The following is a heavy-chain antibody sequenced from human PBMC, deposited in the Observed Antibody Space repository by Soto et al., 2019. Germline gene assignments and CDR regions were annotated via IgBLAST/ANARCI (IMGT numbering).Heavy chain of an antibody. CDR3: AKKFGHDLWFFDF. Sequence: QVQLVESGGGVVQPGRSLTLSCTVSGFTFRSHSMHWVRQAPGKGLEWLAVISTNGNVKYYADSVKGRFTTSRDNSENTLYLQMNSLGAEDTAVYYCAKKFGHDLWFFDFWGQGALVAVSS. V-gene: IGHV3-30*18. D-gene: IGHD3-3*01. CDR1: GFTFRSHS. J-gene: IGHJ4*02. CDR2: ISTNGNVK.